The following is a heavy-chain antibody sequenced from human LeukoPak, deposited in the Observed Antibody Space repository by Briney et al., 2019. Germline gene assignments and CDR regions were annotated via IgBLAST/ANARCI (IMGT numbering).Heavy chain of an antibody. Sequence: GRSLRLSCAASGFTFSSYGMHWVRQAPGKGLEWVAVISYDGSNKYYADSVKGRFTISRDNSKNTLYLQMNSLRAEDTAVYYCAKDTGYSSSWYSYYYYYYGMDVWGQGTTVTVSS. V-gene: IGHV3-30*18. CDR1: GFTFSSYG. CDR2: ISYDGSNK. D-gene: IGHD6-13*01. J-gene: IGHJ6*02. CDR3: AKDTGYSSSWYSYYYYYYGMDV.